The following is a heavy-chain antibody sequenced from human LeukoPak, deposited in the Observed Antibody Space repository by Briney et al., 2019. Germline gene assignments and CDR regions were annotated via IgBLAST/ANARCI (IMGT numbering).Heavy chain of an antibody. D-gene: IGHD5-18*01. V-gene: IGHV3-21*01. CDR3: AREVDTAMVLYYFHY. CDR2: ISSSSSYI. Sequence: GGSLRLSCAASGFTFSSYSMNWVRQAPGKGLEWVSSISSSSSYIYYADSVKGRFTIFRDNAKNSLHLQMNSLRAEDTAVYYCAREVDTAMVLYYFHYWGQGTLVTVFS. J-gene: IGHJ4*02. CDR1: GFTFSSYS.